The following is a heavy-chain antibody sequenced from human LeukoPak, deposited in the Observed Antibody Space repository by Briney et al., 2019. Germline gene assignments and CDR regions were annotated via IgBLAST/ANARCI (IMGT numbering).Heavy chain of an antibody. J-gene: IGHJ4*02. D-gene: IGHD3-10*01. CDR1: GGSISSYY. CDR3: ARVLLGSGSYYIYYFDY. CDR2: IYYSGST. V-gene: IGHV4-59*01. Sequence: SETLSLTCTVSGGSISSYYWSWIRQPPGKGLEWIGHIYYSGSTNYNPSLKSRVTISVDTSKNQFSLKLSSVTAADTAVYYCARVLLGSGSYYIYYFDYWGQGTLVPVSS.